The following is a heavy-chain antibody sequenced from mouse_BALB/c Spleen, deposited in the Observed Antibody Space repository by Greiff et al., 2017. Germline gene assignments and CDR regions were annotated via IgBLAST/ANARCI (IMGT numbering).Heavy chain of an antibody. CDR2: ISNGGGST. CDR1: GFTFSSYT. V-gene: IGHV5-12-2*01. CDR3: ARHGYAMDY. Sequence: EVQLVESGGGLVQPGGSLKLSCAASGFTFSSYTMSWVRQTPEKRLEWVAYISNGGGSTYYPDTVKGRFTISRDNAKNTLYLQMSSLKSEDTAMYYCARHGYAMDYWGQGTSVTVSS. J-gene: IGHJ4*01.